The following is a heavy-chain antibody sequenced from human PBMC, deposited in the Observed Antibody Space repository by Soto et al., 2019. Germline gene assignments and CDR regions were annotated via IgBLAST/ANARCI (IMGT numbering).Heavy chain of an antibody. J-gene: IGHJ4*02. CDR3: AKDRRGVAARPGPFDY. D-gene: IGHD6-6*01. Sequence: GLLRLSCAASGFTFSSHAMRWVRQTPGKGLEWVSAISGSGGSTYYADSVKGRFTISRDNSKNTLYLQMNSLRAEDTAVYYCAKDRRGVAARPGPFDYWGQGTLVTVSS. CDR1: GFTFSSHA. CDR2: ISGSGGST. V-gene: IGHV3-23*01.